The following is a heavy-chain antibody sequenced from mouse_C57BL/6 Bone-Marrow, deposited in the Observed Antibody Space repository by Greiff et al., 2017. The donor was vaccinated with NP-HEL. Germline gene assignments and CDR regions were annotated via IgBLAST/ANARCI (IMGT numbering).Heavy chain of an antibody. CDR2: IYPGNSDT. CDR1: GYTFTSYW. Sequence: EVQLQESGTVLARPGASVKMSCKTSGYTFTSYWMHWVKQRPGQGLEWIGAIYPGNSDTSYNQKFKGKAKLTAVTSASTAYMELSSLTNEDSAVYYCTRIGTVVDDWYFDVWGTGTTVTVSS. CDR3: TRIGTVVDDWYFDV. D-gene: IGHD1-1*01. J-gene: IGHJ1*03. V-gene: IGHV1-5*01.